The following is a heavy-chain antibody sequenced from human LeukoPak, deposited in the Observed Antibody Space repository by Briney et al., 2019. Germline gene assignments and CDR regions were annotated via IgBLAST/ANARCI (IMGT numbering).Heavy chain of an antibody. D-gene: IGHD2-2*01. V-gene: IGHV3-23*01. CDR2: IRGNGDST. J-gene: IGHJ3*02. Sequence: GGSLRLSCAASGFTFSSYAMSWVRQAPGKGLEWVSAIRGNGDSTFYADSVKGRFTISRDNSNNALHLQMNSLRAEDTAVYYCAKAVVPTAGLRALDIWGQGTMVTVSS. CDR1: GFTFSSYA. CDR3: AKAVVPTAGLRALDI.